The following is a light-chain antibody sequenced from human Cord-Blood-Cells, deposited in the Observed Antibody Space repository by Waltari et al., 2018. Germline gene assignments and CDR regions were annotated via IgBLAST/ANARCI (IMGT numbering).Light chain of an antibody. V-gene: IGLV2-11*01. CDR2: DVS. CDR3: CSYAGSYTYV. Sequence: QSALTQPRSVSGSPGQSVTIPCPGTSSDVGGYTYVYWYQQHPGNAPKLMIYDVSKRPSGVPDRFSGSKSGNTASLTISGLQAEDEADYYCCSYAGSYTYVFGTGTKVTVL. J-gene: IGLJ1*01. CDR1: SSDVGGYTY.